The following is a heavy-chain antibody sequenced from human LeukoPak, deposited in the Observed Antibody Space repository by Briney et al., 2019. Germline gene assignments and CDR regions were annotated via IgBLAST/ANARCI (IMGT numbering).Heavy chain of an antibody. CDR3: AKNFPLAARIFDY. D-gene: IGHD2/OR15-2a*01. CDR2: IRYDGSDK. Sequence: PGGSLRLSCTASGFTFSSYGMHWVRQAPGKGLEWVAFIRYDGSDKYYADSVEGRFTISRDNSKNTLYLQMNSLRAEDTAVYYCAKNFPLAARIFDYWGQGTLVTVSS. V-gene: IGHV3-30*02. J-gene: IGHJ4*02. CDR1: GFTFSSYG.